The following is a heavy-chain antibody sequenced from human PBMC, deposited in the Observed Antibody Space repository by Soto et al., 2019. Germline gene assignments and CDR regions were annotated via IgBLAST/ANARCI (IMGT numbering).Heavy chain of an antibody. CDR2: IDPSDSYT. CDR1: GYSFTSYW. CDR3: ARHIVVVTAIHDAFDI. Sequence: PGAALKISCKGSGYSFTSYWITRVRQMPGKGLEWMGRIDPSDSYTNYSPSFQGHVTISADKSISTAYLQWSSLKASDTAMYYCARHIVVVTAIHDAFDIWGQGTMVTVSS. J-gene: IGHJ3*02. D-gene: IGHD2-21*02. V-gene: IGHV5-10-1*01.